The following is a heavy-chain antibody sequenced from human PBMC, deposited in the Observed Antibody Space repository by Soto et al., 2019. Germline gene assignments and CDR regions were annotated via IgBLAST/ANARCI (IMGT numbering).Heavy chain of an antibody. CDR1: GYTFTSYA. CDR2: INTGNGNT. V-gene: IGHV1-3*04. Sequence: ASVKVSFKASGYTFTSYAMHWVRQAPGQSLEWMGWINTGNGNTKYSQKFQGRVTITRDTSATTAYMELSSLRSEDTAMYYCARSPQPYYYDSSGSIDYWGQGTLVTVSS. D-gene: IGHD3-22*01. CDR3: ARSPQPYYYDSSGSIDY. J-gene: IGHJ4*02.